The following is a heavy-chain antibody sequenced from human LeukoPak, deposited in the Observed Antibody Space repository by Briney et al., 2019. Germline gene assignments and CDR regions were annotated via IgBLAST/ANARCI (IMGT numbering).Heavy chain of an antibody. CDR1: GYTFTSYG. Sequence: GASVKVSCKASGYTFTSYGISWVRQAPGQGLEWMGWISAYNGNTNYAQKLQGRVTMTTDTSTSTAYMELRSLRSDDTAVYYCARDFLTRVFGVVLDAFDIWGQGTMVTVSS. V-gene: IGHV1-18*01. D-gene: IGHD3-3*01. CDR2: ISAYNGNT. J-gene: IGHJ3*02. CDR3: ARDFLTRVFGVVLDAFDI.